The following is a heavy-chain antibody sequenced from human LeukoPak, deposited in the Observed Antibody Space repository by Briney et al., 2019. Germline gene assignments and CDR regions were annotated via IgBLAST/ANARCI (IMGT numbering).Heavy chain of an antibody. D-gene: IGHD1-26*01. CDR2: IYYSGST. CDR3: ARSPMDQVGATSFDY. J-gene: IGHJ4*02. V-gene: IGHV4-39*01. CDR1: GGSISSSSYY. Sequence: SETLSLTCTVSGGSISSSSYYWGWIRQPPGKGLEWIGSIYYSGSTYYNPSLKSRVTISVDTSKNQFSLKLSSVTAADTAVYYCARSPMDQVGATSFDYWGQGTLVTVSS.